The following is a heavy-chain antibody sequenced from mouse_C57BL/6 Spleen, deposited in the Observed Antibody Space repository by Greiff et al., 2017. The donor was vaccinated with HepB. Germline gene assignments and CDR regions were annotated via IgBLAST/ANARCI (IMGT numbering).Heavy chain of an antibody. J-gene: IGHJ1*03. CDR3: ARSFYYYGSIWYFDV. V-gene: IGHV1-63*01. D-gene: IGHD1-1*01. CDR2: IYPGGGYT. CDR1: GYTFTNYW. Sequence: VQLQQSGAELVRPGTSVKMSCKASGYTFTNYWIGWAKQRPGHGLEWIGDIYPGGGYTNYNEKFKGKATLTADKSSSTAYMQFSSLTSEDSAIYYCARSFYYYGSIWYFDVWGTGTTVTVSS.